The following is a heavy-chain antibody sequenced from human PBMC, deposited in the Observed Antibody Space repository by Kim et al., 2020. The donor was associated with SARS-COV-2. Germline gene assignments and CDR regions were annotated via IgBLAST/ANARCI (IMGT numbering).Heavy chain of an antibody. J-gene: IGHJ4*02. CDR3: ASRAKPKYGFWSGTDLYAPTEPKASDY. V-gene: IGHV4-39*01. Sequence: SETLSLTCTVSGGSISSSSYYWGWIRQPPGKGLEWIGSIYYSGSTYYNPSLKSRVTISVDTSKNQFSLKLSSVTAADTSVYYCASRAKPKYGFWSGTDLYAPTEPKASDYWGQGTLGTVSP. D-gene: IGHD3-3*01. CDR2: IYYSGST. CDR1: GGSISSSSYY.